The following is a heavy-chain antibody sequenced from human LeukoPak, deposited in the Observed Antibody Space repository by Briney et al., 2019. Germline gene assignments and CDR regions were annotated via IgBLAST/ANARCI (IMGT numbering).Heavy chain of an antibody. CDR1: VCTFGMYG. CDR3: ARRYGSGTYPLDY. D-gene: IGHD3-10*01. Sequence: GGSLRLSCAASVCTFGMYGMKWVRQAPGKGLEWVSSIGSGGGYIFYADSVKGRFSISRDNPKNSLYLQMNGLRAEDTAVYFCARRYGSGTYPLDYWGQGTLVTVSS. J-gene: IGHJ4*02. V-gene: IGHV3-21*01. CDR2: IGSGGGYI.